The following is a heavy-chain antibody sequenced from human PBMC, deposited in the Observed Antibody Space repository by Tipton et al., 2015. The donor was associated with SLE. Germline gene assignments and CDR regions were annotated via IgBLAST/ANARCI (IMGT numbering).Heavy chain of an antibody. CDR1: GGSLSSYY. CDR3: ARLHGYSYGLNWFDP. V-gene: IGHV4-39*07. D-gene: IGHD5-18*01. J-gene: IGHJ5*02. Sequence: TLSLTCTVSGGSLSSYYWAWIRQPPGKGLEWIGSIYYTGTTTYYNSFLKSRVTMSVDTSKNQFSLRLTSVIAADTAVYYCARLHGYSYGLNWFDPWGQGTLISVSS. CDR2: IYYTGTTT.